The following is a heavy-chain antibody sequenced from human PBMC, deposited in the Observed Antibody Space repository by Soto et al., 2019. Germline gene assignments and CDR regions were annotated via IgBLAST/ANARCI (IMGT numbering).Heavy chain of an antibody. CDR1: GGTFSSYA. CDR3: ARGSTYYDILTVYSRDYYYVRDV. V-gene: IGHV1-69*13. J-gene: IGHJ6*02. CDR2: IIPIFGTA. D-gene: IGHD3-9*01. Sequence: SVKVSCKASGGTFSSYAISWVRQAPGQGLEWMGGIIPIFGTANYAQKFQGRVTITADESTSTAYMELSSLRSEDTAVYYCARGSTYYDILTVYSRDYYYVRDVWG.